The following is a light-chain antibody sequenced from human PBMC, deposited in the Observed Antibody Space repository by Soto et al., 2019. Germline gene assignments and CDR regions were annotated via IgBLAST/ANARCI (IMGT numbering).Light chain of an antibody. CDR3: SSYTTSNNYV. V-gene: IGLV2-14*01. CDR2: EVN. CDR1: SSDIGVYNY. Sequence: QSCLRQPPSVSWSPGQSITLSCTGTSSDIGVYNYVSWYQQHPGKAPKLMIYEVNNRPSGVSNRFSGSKSGNTASLTISGLQAEDEADYYCSSYTTSNNYVLGKGTKATVL. J-gene: IGLJ1*01.